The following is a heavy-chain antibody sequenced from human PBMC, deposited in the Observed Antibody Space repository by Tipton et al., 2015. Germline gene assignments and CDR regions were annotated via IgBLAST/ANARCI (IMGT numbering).Heavy chain of an antibody. CDR3: ARYSGPFMPLDS. CDR1: GGSVSSVTYY. CDR2: IYYSGST. V-gene: IGHV4-61*01. J-gene: IGHJ4*02. Sequence: TLSLTCTVSGGSVSSVTYYWGWIRQPPGKGLEWIGYIYYSGSTYYNPSLKSRVTISEDTSKNQFSLNLNSVTAADTAVYYCARYSGPFMPLDSWGQGTLVTVSS. D-gene: IGHD1-26*01.